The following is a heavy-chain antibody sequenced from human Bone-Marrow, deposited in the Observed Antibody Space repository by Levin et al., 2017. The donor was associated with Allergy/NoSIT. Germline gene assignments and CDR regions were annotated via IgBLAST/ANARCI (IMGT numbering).Heavy chain of an antibody. V-gene: IGHV1-18*01. CDR2: ISAYNGNT. J-gene: IGHJ3*02. CDR1: GYTFTSYG. Sequence: GESLKISCKASGYTFTSYGISWVRQAPGQGLEWMGWISAYNGNTNYAQKLQGRVTMTTDTSTSTAYMELRSLRSDDTAVYYCARRVGTGPDAFDIWGQGTMVTVSS. D-gene: IGHD1-14*01. CDR3: ARRVGTGPDAFDI.